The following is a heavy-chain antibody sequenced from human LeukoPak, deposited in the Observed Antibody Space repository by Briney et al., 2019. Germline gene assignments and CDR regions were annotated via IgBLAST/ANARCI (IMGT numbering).Heavy chain of an antibody. CDR2: ISYDGSNK. CDR1: GFTLSSYA. J-gene: IGHJ4*02. CDR3: AREPLYNNGWQRHFDS. V-gene: IGHV3-30-3*01. Sequence: GRSLRLSCAASGFTLSSYAVHWVRQAPGKGLEWVAVISYDGSNKYYADSVKGRFTISRDNSKNTLYLQMNSLRAEDTAVYYCAREPLYNNGWQRHFDSWGQGTLVTVSS. D-gene: IGHD6-19*01.